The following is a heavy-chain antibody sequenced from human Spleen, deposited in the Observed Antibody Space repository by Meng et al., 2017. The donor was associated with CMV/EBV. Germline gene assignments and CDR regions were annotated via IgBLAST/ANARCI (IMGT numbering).Heavy chain of an antibody. CDR2: LSGEGSTR. D-gene: IGHD1-26*01. CDR3: AKAGDTLRNIRDAFDM. CDR1: GFTFSSYA. J-gene: IGHJ3*02. Sequence: SCAASGFTFSSYAMNWVRQAPGKGLEWVSGLSGEGSTRYYADSVKGRFTISTANSKNTVFLQMNRLRAEDTAIYYCAKAGDTLRNIRDAFDMWGQGTMVTVSS. V-gene: IGHV3-23*01.